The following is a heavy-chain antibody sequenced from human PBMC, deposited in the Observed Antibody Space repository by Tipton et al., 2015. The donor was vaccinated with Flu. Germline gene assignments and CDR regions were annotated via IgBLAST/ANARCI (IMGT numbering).Heavy chain of an antibody. D-gene: IGHD6-19*01. Sequence: SLTCTVSGGSISSYYWSWIRQPPGKGLEWIGYIYYSGSTNYNPSLKSRVTISVDTSKNQFSLKLSSVTAADTAVYYCARGAVAGTLDYWGQGTLVTVSS. CDR2: IYYSGST. V-gene: IGHV4-59*01. J-gene: IGHJ4*02. CDR1: GGSISSYY. CDR3: ARGAVAGTLDY.